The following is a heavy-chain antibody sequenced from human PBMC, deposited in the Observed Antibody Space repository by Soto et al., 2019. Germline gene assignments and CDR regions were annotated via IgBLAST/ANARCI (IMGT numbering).Heavy chain of an antibody. Sequence: SETLSLTCSVSGGSISSYYWSWIRQPPGKGLEWIGYIYYSGSTNYNPSLKSRVTISVDTSKNQFSLKLSSVTAADTAVYYCAREYCSSTSCYKYYFDYWGQGTLVTVSS. D-gene: IGHD2-2*02. CDR2: IYYSGST. V-gene: IGHV4-59*01. CDR3: AREYCSSTSCYKYYFDY. CDR1: GGSISSYY. J-gene: IGHJ4*02.